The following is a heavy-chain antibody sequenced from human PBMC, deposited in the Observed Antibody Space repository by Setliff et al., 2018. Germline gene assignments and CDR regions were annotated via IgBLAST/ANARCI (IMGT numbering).Heavy chain of an antibody. D-gene: IGHD1-1*01. CDR3: ARDRGSNNSPEDFDY. CDR2: IFGSGST. Sequence: SETLSLTCTVSRGSINSHYWSWIRQPAGKGLEWIGRIFGSGSTNYNPSLKSRVTMSIDTSKNHFFLKVRSVTAADTAVYYCARDRGSNNSPEDFDYWGLGTLVTVSS. CDR1: RGSINSHY. V-gene: IGHV4-4*07. J-gene: IGHJ4*02.